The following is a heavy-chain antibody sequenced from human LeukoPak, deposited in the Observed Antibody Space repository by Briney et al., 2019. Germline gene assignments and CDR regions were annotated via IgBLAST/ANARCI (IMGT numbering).Heavy chain of an antibody. J-gene: IGHJ4*02. CDR2: ISGSGGST. CDR3: AKDPDDFWSGYYDY. CDR1: GFTLSSYA. D-gene: IGHD3-3*01. V-gene: IGHV3-23*01. Sequence: PGGSLRLFCAASGFTLSSYAMSWVRQAPGKGLEWVSAISGSGGSTYYADSVKGRFTISRDNSKTTLYLQMNSLRAEDTAVYYCAKDPDDFWSGYYDYWGQGTLVTVSS.